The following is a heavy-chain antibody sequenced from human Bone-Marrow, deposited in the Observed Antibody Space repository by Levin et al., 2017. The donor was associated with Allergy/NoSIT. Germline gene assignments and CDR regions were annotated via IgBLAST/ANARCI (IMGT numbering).Heavy chain of an antibody. CDR2: ISGNGDST. Sequence: GESLKISCAASGFIFKTYAMSWVRQAPGKALEWVSGISGNGDSTFYADSVKGRFTVSRDNAKDTLYLQMSHSRAEDTAIYYCAKDRVVVVGLFDYWGTGRLVTV. D-gene: IGHD2-15*01. CDR3: AKDRVVVVGLFDY. CDR1: GFIFKTYA. J-gene: IGHJ4*02. V-gene: IGHV3-23*01.